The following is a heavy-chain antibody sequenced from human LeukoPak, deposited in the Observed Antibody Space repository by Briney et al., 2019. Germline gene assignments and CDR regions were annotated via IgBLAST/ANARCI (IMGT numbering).Heavy chain of an antibody. J-gene: IGHJ6*03. CDR3: IRPWAGTTGRYYYYMDV. D-gene: IGHD1-7*01. V-gene: IGHV3-49*04. CDR2: IRSIPYGGTA. Sequence: PGGSLRLSCTASGFTFGDYALSWVRQAPGKGLEWVGFIRSIPYGGTAEYAASVKGRFTISRDDSQSIAYLQMNGLKTEDTAVYYCIRPWAGTTGRYYYYMDVWGKGTTVTVSS. CDR1: GFTFGDYA.